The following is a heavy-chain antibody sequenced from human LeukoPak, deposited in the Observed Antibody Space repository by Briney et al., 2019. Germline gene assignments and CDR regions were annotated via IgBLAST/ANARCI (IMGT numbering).Heavy chain of an antibody. V-gene: IGHV3-23*01. D-gene: IGHD2-8*02. Sequence: GGSLRLSCAASGFTFTSYAMTWVRQAPGKGLEWVSTVSGSAGRTDYADSVKGRFTISRDNLKNTLYLQMNGLRAEDTAVYYCARNRGHCVDGVCHNYYYMDVWGKGTTVTVSS. CDR3: ARNRGHCVDGVCHNYYYMDV. CDR1: GFTFTSYA. J-gene: IGHJ6*03. CDR2: VSGSAGRT.